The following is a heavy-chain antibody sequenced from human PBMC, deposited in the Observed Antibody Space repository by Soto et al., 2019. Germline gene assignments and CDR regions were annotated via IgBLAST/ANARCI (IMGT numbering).Heavy chain of an antibody. CDR3: AREAASGSDF. CDR1: GYIFSDYS. J-gene: IGHJ4*02. D-gene: IGHD3-3*01. Sequence: EVQLVESGGDSVQRGGSLRLSCTGSGYIFSDYSMNWVRQAPGKGLEWVSYISSSGSVKYYADSAQGRFTVSRDNAKNSLSLQMNRLRDEDTAVYYCAREAASGSDFWGQGTLVTVSS. CDR2: ISSSGSVK. V-gene: IGHV3-48*02.